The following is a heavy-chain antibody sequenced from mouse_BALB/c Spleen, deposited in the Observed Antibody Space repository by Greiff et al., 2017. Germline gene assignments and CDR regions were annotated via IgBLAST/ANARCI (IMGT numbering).Heavy chain of an antibody. D-gene: IGHD2-13*01. CDR3: AKKEGDYSYAMDY. Sequence: VKLVESGPGLVAPSQSLSITCTVSGFSLTDYGVSWIRQPPGKGLEWLGVIWGGGSTYYNSALKSRLIISKDNSKSQVFLKMNSLQTDDTAMYYCAKKEGDYSYAMDYWGQGTSVTVSS. CDR2: IWGGGST. J-gene: IGHJ4*01. V-gene: IGHV2-6-5*01. CDR1: GFSLTDYG.